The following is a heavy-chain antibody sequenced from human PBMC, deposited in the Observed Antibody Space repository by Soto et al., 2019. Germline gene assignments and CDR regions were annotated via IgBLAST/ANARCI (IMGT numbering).Heavy chain of an antibody. CDR1: GFTFSSYG. D-gene: IGHD1-1*01. Sequence: GWSLRLSCAASGFTFSSYGMHWVRQAPGKGLEWVAVISYDGSNKYYADSVKGRFTISRDNSKNTPYLQMNSLRAEDTAVYYGVKSGDNYNPLDYWGQGNPVTVYS. V-gene: IGHV3-30*18. J-gene: IGHJ4*02. CDR3: VKSGDNYNPLDY. CDR2: ISYDGSNK.